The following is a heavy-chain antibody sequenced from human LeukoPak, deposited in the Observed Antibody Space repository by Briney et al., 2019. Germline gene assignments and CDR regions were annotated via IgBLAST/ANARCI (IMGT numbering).Heavy chain of an antibody. Sequence: GGSLRLSCVASGFTFSSRWMHWVRQAPGKGLVWVSIINTDGSTTRYADFVEGRFTISRDNARNTLCLEMNSLRVEDTAVYFCARDISRTMDVWGQGTTVTV. D-gene: IGHD2/OR15-2a*01. CDR1: GFTFSSRW. V-gene: IGHV3-74*01. CDR3: ARDISRTMDV. J-gene: IGHJ6*02. CDR2: INTDGSTT.